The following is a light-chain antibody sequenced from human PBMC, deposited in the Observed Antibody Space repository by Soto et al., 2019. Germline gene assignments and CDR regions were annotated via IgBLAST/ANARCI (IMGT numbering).Light chain of an antibody. CDR3: QQRSNWPRT. Sequence: EIVLTQSPATLPLSPGERATLSCRASQSVSSYLAWYQQKPGQAPRLLIYDASNRATGIPARFSGSGSGTDFTLTISSLEPEDFAVYYCQQRSNWPRTFGQGTTVEIK. CDR2: DAS. CDR1: QSVSSY. J-gene: IGKJ1*01. V-gene: IGKV3-11*01.